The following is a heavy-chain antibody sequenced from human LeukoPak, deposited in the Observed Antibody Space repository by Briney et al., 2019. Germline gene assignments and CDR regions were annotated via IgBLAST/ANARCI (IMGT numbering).Heavy chain of an antibody. V-gene: IGHV1-2*02. J-gene: IGHJ4*02. CDR1: GYTFTDYY. Sequence: ASVNVSCKASGYTFTDYYMHWVRQAPGQGLEWMGWINPNSGGTNYARKFQGRVTMTRDTSISTAYMELSRLRSDDTAVYYCAREGPIVGATHLVDYWGQGTLVTVSS. CDR3: AREGPIVGATHLVDY. CDR2: INPNSGGT. D-gene: IGHD1-26*01.